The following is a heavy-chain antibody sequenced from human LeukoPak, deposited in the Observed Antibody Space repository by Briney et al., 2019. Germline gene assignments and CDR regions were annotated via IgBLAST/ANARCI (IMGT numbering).Heavy chain of an antibody. CDR1: GGSICSYY. J-gene: IGHJ6*02. CDR3: ARGTYSSSWSKDGMDV. Sequence: PSETLSLTCTVSGGSICSYYWSWIRQPPGKGLEWIGYIYYSGSTNYNPSLKSRVTISVDTSKNQFSLKLSSVTAADTAVYYCARGTYSSSWSKDGMDVWGQGTTVTVSS. D-gene: IGHD6-13*01. V-gene: IGHV4-59*01. CDR2: IYYSGST.